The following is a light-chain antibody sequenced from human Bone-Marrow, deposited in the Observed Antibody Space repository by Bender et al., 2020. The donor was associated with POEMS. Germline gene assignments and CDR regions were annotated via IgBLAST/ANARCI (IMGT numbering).Light chain of an antibody. J-gene: IGLJ3*02. CDR1: SSNIGNHG. CDR2: YDD. Sequence: QSVVTQPPSLSEAPRQRVTISCSGSSSNIGNHGVNWYQQLPGEAPKLLIYYDDLLTPGVSDRFSASKSGTSASLAISERQSEDEALYYCSAWDDSLSGWVCGGGAKLTVL. CDR3: SAWDDSLSGWV. V-gene: IGLV1-36*01.